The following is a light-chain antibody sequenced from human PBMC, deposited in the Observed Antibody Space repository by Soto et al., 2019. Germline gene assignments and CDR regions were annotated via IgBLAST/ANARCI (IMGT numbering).Light chain of an antibody. CDR3: EPYESLPLT. Sequence: DHHMSQSPSHRYAWVGDSVTFNCRASQGISYYLAWYQQKPGTVPKLLIYVASTLQSGAPSRFSGGGSGTDFTLTISSLQPEDVATYDREPYESLPLTFGQGTRLAI. J-gene: IGKJ5*01. CDR2: VAS. CDR1: QGISYY. V-gene: IGKV1-27*01.